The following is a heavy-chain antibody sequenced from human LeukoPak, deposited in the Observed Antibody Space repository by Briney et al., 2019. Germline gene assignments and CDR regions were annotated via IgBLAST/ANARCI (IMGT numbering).Heavy chain of an antibody. Sequence: GGSLRLPCEASGFTFSTYSMNWVRQAPGKGLEWVSSISSSSYYIYYADSVKGRFTISRDNAKNSLYLQMNSLRAEDTAVYYCARDKDSSSSLDYWGRGTLVTVSS. V-gene: IGHV3-21*01. CDR1: GFTFSTYS. D-gene: IGHD3-22*01. J-gene: IGHJ4*02. CDR3: ARDKDSSSSLDY. CDR2: ISSSSYYI.